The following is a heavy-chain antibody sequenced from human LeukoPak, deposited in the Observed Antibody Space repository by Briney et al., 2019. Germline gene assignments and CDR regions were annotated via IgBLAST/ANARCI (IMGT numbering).Heavy chain of an antibody. CDR1: GGSISSYY. CDR2: IYTSGST. V-gene: IGHV4-4*07. D-gene: IGHD3-22*01. J-gene: IGHJ5*02. CDR3: ARAVLNYYDSSGYHWFDP. Sequence: PSETLSLACTVSGGSISSYYWSWIRQPAGKGLEWIGRIYTSGSTNYNPSLKSRVTRPVDTSKNQFSLKLSSVTAADTAVYYCARAVLNYYDSSGYHWFDPWGQGTLVTVSS.